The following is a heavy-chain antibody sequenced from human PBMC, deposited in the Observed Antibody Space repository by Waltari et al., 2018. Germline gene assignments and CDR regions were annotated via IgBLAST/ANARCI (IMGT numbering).Heavy chain of an antibody. V-gene: IGHV3-30-3*01. J-gene: IGHJ4*02. CDR1: GFTFSSYA. Sequence: QVQLVESGGGVVQRGRSLRLSCAASGFTFSSYAMHWVRQAPGKGLEWVAVISYDGSNKYYADSVKGRFTISRDNSKNTLYLQMNSLRAEDTAVYYCARGGSLFDYWGQGTLVTVSS. CDR2: ISYDGSNK. CDR3: ARGGSLFDY. D-gene: IGHD2-15*01.